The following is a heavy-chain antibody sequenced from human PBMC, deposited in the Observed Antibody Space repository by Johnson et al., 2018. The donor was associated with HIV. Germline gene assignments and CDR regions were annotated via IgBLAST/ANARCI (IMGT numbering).Heavy chain of an antibody. CDR3: TTEDAQGSDRNAVDI. D-gene: IGHD1-14*01. J-gene: IGHJ3*02. CDR2: IKSGTT. Sequence: VQLVESGGGLVKPGGSLRVSCAASGFTFSNAWMNWVRQAPGKGLEWVGRIKSGTTDYAVPVTGRFLISRDDSKSTLYLQMKSLQTEDTAVYYCTTEDAQGSDRNAVDIWGQGTMVTVSS. V-gene: IGHV3-15*01. CDR1: GFTFSNAW.